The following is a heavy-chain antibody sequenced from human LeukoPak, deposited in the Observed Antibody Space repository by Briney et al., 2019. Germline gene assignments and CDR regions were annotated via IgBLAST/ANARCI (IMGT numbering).Heavy chain of an antibody. Sequence: ASVKVSCKASGYTFTSYGISWVRQAPGQGLEWMGWISAYNGNTNYAQKLQGRVTMTKDPSTRTDYPELRSLRPDDTAVYYCARSTGWPSYFDYWGQGTLVTVSS. CDR2: ISAYNGNT. CDR3: ARSTGWPSYFDY. CDR1: GYTFTSYG. D-gene: IGHD1-1*01. J-gene: IGHJ4*02. V-gene: IGHV1-18*01.